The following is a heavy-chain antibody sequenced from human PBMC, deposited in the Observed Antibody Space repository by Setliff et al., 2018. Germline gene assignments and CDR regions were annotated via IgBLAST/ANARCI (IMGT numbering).Heavy chain of an antibody. D-gene: IGHD4-4*01. CDR3: AKCTSWDSHYPYFDY. J-gene: IGHJ4*02. CDR2: ISGNSGST. CDR1: GFNFSINDMTYG. Sequence: GGSLRLSCAASGFNFSINDMTYGMSWVRQAPGKGLQWVSGISGNSGSTYYAASVKGRFTISRDNSKNTLYLQMNSLRAEDTALYFCAKCTSWDSHYPYFDYWGQGALVTVSS. V-gene: IGHV3-23*01.